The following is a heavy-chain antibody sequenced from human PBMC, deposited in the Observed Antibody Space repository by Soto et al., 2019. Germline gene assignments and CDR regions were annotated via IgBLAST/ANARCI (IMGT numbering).Heavy chain of an antibody. V-gene: IGHV4-31*03. D-gene: IGHD3-22*01. Sequence: LSLTCTVSGVSISSGGYYWTWIRHHPQKGLEWIGRIYYSGSTYYNPSLKSRVTVSVDTSKNQFSLKLSSVTAADTAVYYCAREYYYDSSGFDYWGQGTLVTVSS. CDR3: AREYYYDSSGFDY. CDR2: IYYSGST. CDR1: GVSISSGGYY. J-gene: IGHJ4*02.